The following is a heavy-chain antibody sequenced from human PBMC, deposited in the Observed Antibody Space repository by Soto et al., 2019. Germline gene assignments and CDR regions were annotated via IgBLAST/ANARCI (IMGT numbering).Heavy chain of an antibody. CDR3: ARENVGLRLGELSYPGY. CDR2: ISAYNGNT. D-gene: IGHD3-16*02. J-gene: IGHJ4*02. CDR1: GYTFTSYG. V-gene: IGHV1-18*01. Sequence: AAVKVSCKASGYTFTSYGISWVRQAPGQGLEWMGWISAYNGNTNYAQKLQGRVTMTTDTSTSTAYMELRSLRSDDTAVYYCARENVGLRLGELSYPGYWGQGTLVTVSS.